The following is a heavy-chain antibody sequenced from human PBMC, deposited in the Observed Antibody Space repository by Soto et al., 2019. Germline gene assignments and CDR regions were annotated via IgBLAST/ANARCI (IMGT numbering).Heavy chain of an antibody. V-gene: IGHV3-11*06. D-gene: IGHD1-26*01. CDR1: GFTFSDYY. CDR2: ISSSSSYT. Sequence: GGSLRLSCAASGFTFSDYYMSWIRQAPGKGLEWVSYISSSSSYTNYADSVKGRFTISRDNAKNSLYLQMNSLRAEDTAVYYCARGSQWELPDNWFDPWGQGTLVTVSS. CDR3: ARGSQWELPDNWFDP. J-gene: IGHJ5*02.